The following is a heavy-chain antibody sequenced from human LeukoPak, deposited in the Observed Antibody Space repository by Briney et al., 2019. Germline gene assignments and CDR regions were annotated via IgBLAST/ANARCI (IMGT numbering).Heavy chain of an antibody. V-gene: IGHV3-73*01. D-gene: IGHD3-10*01. CDR1: GFTFSGSP. CDR3: GSRVREGEDQ. J-gene: IGHJ4*02. Sequence: GGSLRLSCAASGFTFSGSPMHWVRQASGKGLEWVGRIRTKTTSHDPAYAASVKGRITISRDDSKDTTYLQMNSLKTEDTAMYYCGSRVREGEDQWGQGTLVTVSS. CDR2: IRTKTTSHDP.